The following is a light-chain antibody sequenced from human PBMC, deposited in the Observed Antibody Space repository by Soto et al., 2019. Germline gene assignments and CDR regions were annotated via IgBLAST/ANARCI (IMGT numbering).Light chain of an antibody. CDR3: QQRGDWPPIT. V-gene: IGKV3-11*01. CDR1: QSVSTF. CDR2: NAS. Sequence: IVLSQPPATLSLSPGERAILSCRASQSVSTFLAWFQQKPGQPPRLLIYNASNRTTGIPARFSGSGSGTDFTLTISSLEPEDFAVYYCQQRGDWPPITFGQGTLLEI. J-gene: IGKJ5*01.